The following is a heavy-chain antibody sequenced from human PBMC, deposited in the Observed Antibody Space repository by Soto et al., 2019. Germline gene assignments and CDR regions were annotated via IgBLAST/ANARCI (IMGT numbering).Heavy chain of an antibody. CDR2: ISGSGDTT. Sequence: GGSLRLCCAASGFTFSSYAMIWVRQAPGRGLEWVSAISGSGDTTYSADSVKGRFTISRDNSKNTLYLQMNSLRAEDTAVYFCAKDSVVVVRGLTIYGMDVWGQGTTVTVSS. CDR3: AKDSVVVVRGLTIYGMDV. D-gene: IGHD3-10*01. J-gene: IGHJ6*02. CDR1: GFTFSSYA. V-gene: IGHV3-23*01.